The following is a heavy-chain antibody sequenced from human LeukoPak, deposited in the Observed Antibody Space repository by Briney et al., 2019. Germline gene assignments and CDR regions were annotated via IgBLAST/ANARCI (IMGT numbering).Heavy chain of an antibody. J-gene: IGHJ6*02. D-gene: IGHD3-3*01. CDR1: GYTFTSYD. Sequence: ASVKVSCKASGYTFTSYDINWVRQATGQGLEWMGWMNPNSGNTGYAQKFQGRDTMTRNTSISTAYMELSSLRSEDTAVYYCARGAGITIFGVDMDVWGQGTTVTVSS. V-gene: IGHV1-8*01. CDR2: MNPNSGNT. CDR3: ARGAGITIFGVDMDV.